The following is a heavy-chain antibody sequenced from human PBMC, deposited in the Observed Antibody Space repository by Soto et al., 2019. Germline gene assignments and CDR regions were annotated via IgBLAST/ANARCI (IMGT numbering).Heavy chain of an antibody. Sequence: SVKVSCKASGGTFSSYAISWVRQAPGQGLEWMGGIIPIFGTANYAQKFQGRVTITADESTSTAYMELSSLRSEDTAVYYCARDRGGSYYSYYFDYWGQGTLVTVPQ. CDR1: GGTFSSYA. J-gene: IGHJ4*02. D-gene: IGHD1-26*01. V-gene: IGHV1-69*13. CDR3: ARDRGGSYYSYYFDY. CDR2: IIPIFGTA.